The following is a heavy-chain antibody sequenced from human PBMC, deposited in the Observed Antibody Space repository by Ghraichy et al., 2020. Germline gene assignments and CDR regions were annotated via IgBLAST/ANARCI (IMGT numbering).Heavy chain of an antibody. CDR3: ARGRDGGDF. J-gene: IGHJ4*02. Sequence: GGSLRLSCVTSGFTFTSYWMSWVRQAPGKRLEWVANINQGGSEKYYVDSVKGRFTISRDNTKNSLYLEMNSLRAEDTAVYYCARGRDGGDFWGQGTLVTVSS. CDR1: GFTFTSYW. V-gene: IGHV3-7*01. CDR2: INQGGSEK. D-gene: IGHD4-23*01.